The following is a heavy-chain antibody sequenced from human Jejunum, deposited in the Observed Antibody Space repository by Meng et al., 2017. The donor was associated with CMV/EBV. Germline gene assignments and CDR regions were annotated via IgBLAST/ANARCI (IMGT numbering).Heavy chain of an antibody. CDR1: GFTGSKFG. V-gene: IGHV3-33*03. D-gene: IGHD1-26*01. Sequence: ASGFTGSKFGMHWVRQAPGKGLEWVAVIWGDGSEKYYSDSVKGRFTIFRDNPRNTLYLQMNSLRPDDTARYFCAKGGSGSYDWFDPWGQGTLVTVSS. CDR2: IWGDGSEK. CDR3: AKGGSGSYDWFDP. J-gene: IGHJ5*02.